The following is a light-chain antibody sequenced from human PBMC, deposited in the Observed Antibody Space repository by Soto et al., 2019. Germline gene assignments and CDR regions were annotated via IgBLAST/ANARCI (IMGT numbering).Light chain of an antibody. CDR2: TTY. J-gene: IGLJ1*01. Sequence: QSVLTQPPSASGTPGQRVTISCSGGSSNIGSNSVNWFQQLPGTAPKLLISTTYQRPSGVPDRFSGSKSGTSGSLAISGLQSEDEAEYYCAAWDDSLKGFVFGTGTKLTVI. V-gene: IGLV1-44*01. CDR1: SSNIGSNS. CDR3: AAWDDSLKGFV.